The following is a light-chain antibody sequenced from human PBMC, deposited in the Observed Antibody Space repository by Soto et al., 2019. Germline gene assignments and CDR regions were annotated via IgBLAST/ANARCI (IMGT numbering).Light chain of an antibody. V-gene: IGLV1-40*01. Sequence: QSVLTQPPSVSGAPGQRVTISCTGSSSNSGAGYDVHWYQQLPGTAPKLLIYGNSNRPSGVPDRFSGSKSGTSASLAITGLQAEDEADYYCRSYDSSLSGRDVVFGGGTKLTVL. CDR2: GNS. J-gene: IGLJ2*01. CDR3: RSYDSSLSGRDVV. CDR1: SSNSGAGYD.